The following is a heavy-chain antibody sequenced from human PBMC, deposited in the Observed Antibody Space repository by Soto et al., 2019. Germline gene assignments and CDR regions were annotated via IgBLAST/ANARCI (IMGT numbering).Heavy chain of an antibody. D-gene: IGHD3-22*01. V-gene: IGHV4-38-2*02. CDR2: IYHTGTT. Sequence: SRQPPGKGLEWVASIYHTGTTYYNPSLTSRVTISVDTSKNQFSLGLSSVTAADSAVYYCARVGRYYYDSSGYYYFDYWGQGTLVTVSS. CDR3: ARVGRYYYDSSGYYYFDY. J-gene: IGHJ4*02.